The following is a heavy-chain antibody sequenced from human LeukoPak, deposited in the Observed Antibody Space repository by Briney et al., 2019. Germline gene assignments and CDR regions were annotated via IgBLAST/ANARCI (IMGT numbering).Heavy chain of an antibody. CDR1: GGSISSGHY. Sequence: SQTLSLTCTVSGGSISSGHYWGWVRQPPGAGLEWIGSVYQSGTTYYNPSLKSRVTTAVDMSKNLFSLRLRPVTAADTAVYYCARIFIRNGYSSYFDCWGQGTLVTVSS. CDR2: VYQSGTT. D-gene: IGHD5-18*01. J-gene: IGHJ4*02. V-gene: IGHV4-38-2*02. CDR3: ARIFIRNGYSSYFDC.